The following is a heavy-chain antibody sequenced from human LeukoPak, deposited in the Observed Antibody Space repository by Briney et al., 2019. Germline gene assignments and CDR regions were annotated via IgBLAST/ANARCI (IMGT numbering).Heavy chain of an antibody. V-gene: IGHV3-23*01. D-gene: IGHD2-2*01. J-gene: IGHJ6*04. Sequence: PGRSLRLSCAASGFTFSSYAMHWVRQAPGKGLEWVSAISGSGGSTYYADSVKGRFTISRDNSKNTLYLQMNSLRAEDTAVYYCAKRYCSSTSCYVHGMDVWGKGTTVTVSS. CDR2: ISGSGGST. CDR1: GFTFSSYA. CDR3: AKRYCSSTSCYVHGMDV.